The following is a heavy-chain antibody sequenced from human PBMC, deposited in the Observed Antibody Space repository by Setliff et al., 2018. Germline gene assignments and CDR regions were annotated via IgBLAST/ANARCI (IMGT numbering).Heavy chain of an antibody. J-gene: IGHJ3*02. D-gene: IGHD2-2*01. CDR3: ARVLFHCSSTSCYLDAFDI. V-gene: IGHV1-18*01. Sequence: ASVKVSCKASGYTFTSYGISWVRQAPGQGLEWMGWISAYNGNTNYAQKLQGRVTMTTDTSTSTAYMELRSLRSDETAVYYCARVLFHCSSTSCYLDAFDIWGQGTMVTVSS. CDR1: GYTFTSYG. CDR2: ISAYNGNT.